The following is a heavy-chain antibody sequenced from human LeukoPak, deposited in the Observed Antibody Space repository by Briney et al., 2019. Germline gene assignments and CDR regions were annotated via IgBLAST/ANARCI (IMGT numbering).Heavy chain of an antibody. J-gene: IGHJ4*02. CDR1: GFTVSSNY. Sequence: PGRSLRLSCAASGFTVSSNYMSWVRQAPGKGLEWASVIYSGDSTYYADSVKGRFTISRDNSKNTLYLQMNSLKAEDTAVYYCARSIAVAGYPYYFDYWGQGTLVTVSS. V-gene: IGHV3-66*01. CDR2: IYSGDST. D-gene: IGHD6-19*01. CDR3: ARSIAVAGYPYYFDY.